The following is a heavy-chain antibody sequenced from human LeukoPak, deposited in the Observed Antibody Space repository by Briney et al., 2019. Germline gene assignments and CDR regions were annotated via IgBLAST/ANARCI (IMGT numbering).Heavy chain of an antibody. J-gene: IGHJ6*02. CDR1: GGSFSGYH. Sequence: SETLSLTCAVYGGSFSGYHWSWIRQPPGKGLEWIGEINHSGSTNYNPSLKSRVTISVDTSKNQFSLKLSSVTAADTAVYYCARGRQQHLYYYYYGMDVWGQGTTVTVSS. D-gene: IGHD6-13*01. V-gene: IGHV4-34*01. CDR3: ARGRQQHLYYYYYGMDV. CDR2: INHSGST.